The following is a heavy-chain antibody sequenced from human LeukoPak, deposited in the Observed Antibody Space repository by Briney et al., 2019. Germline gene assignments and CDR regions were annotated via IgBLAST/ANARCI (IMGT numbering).Heavy chain of an antibody. J-gene: IGHJ6*02. CDR2: ISSSGSTI. Sequence: GGSLRLSCAASGFTFSSYEMNWVRQAPGKGLEWVSYISSSGSTIYYADSVKGRFTISRDNAKNSLYLQMNSLRAEDTAVYYCARDRTYYDSWSGYTDTSYGMDAWGQGTTVTVSS. CDR3: ARDRTYYDSWSGYTDTSYGMDA. CDR1: GFTFSSYE. D-gene: IGHD3-3*01. V-gene: IGHV3-48*03.